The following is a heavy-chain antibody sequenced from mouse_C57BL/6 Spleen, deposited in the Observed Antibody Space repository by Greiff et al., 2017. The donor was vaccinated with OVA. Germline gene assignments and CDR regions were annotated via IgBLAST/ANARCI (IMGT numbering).Heavy chain of an antibody. V-gene: IGHV1-81*01. CDR3: AIFGYGYDGYFDV. D-gene: IGHD2-2*01. Sequence: VQLQQSGAELARPGASVKLSCKASGYTFTSYGISWVKQRTGQGLEWIGEIYPRSGNTYYNEKFKGKATLTADKSSSTAYMELRSLTSEDSAVYFCAIFGYGYDGYFDVWGTGTTVTVSS. J-gene: IGHJ1*03. CDR2: IYPRSGNT. CDR1: GYTFTSYG.